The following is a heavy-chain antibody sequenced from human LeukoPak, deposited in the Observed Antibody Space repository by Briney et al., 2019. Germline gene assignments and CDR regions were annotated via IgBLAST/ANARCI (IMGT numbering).Heavy chain of an antibody. Sequence: GASVTVSCKASGYTFTSYAMHWERQAPGQRLEWMGWINAGNGNTKYSQKFQGRVTITRDTSASTAYMELSSLRSEDTAVYYCARDHPLGAYNYWGQGTLVTVSS. J-gene: IGHJ4*02. V-gene: IGHV1-3*01. D-gene: IGHD1-26*01. CDR2: INAGNGNT. CDR3: ARDHPLGAYNY. CDR1: GYTFTSYA.